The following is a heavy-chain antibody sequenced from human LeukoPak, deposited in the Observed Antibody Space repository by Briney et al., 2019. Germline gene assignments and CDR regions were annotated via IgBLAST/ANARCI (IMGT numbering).Heavy chain of an antibody. Sequence: GGSLRLSCAASGFTFSTYGMHWVRQAPGKGLEWLAVIWSDGSNKYYADSVKGRFPISRDNFKNTLYLQMNSLRAEDAAVYYCAKSNSESQTTVGDWGQGTLVTVSS. J-gene: IGHJ4*02. CDR1: GFTFSTYG. D-gene: IGHD4-11*01. CDR2: IWSDGSNK. CDR3: AKSNSESQTTVGD. V-gene: IGHV3-33*06.